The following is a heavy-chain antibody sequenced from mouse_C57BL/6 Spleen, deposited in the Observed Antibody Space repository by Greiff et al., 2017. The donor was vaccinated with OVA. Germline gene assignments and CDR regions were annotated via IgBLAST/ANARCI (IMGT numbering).Heavy chain of an antibody. Sequence: EVQLQQSGAELVRPGASVKLSCTASGFNIKDDYMHWVKQRPEQGLEWIGWIDPENGDTEYASKFQGKATITADTSSNTAYLQLSSLTSEDTAVYYCTRGDYHYCDYWGQGTTLTVSS. CDR1: GFNIKDDY. J-gene: IGHJ2*01. CDR2: IDPENGDT. CDR3: TRGDYHYCDY. V-gene: IGHV14-4*01. D-gene: IGHD2-4*01.